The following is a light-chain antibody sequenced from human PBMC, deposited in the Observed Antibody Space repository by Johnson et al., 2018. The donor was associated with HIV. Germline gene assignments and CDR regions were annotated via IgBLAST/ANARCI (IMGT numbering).Light chain of an antibody. Sequence: QSVLTQPPSVSAAPGQKVTISCSGSSSNIGNNYVSWYQQLPGTAPKLLIYENNKRPSGIPDRFSGSKSDTSATLGITGLQTGDAADYFCGTWDNSLRAYVFATGTKVTVL. V-gene: IGLV1-51*02. CDR1: SSNIGNNY. CDR3: GTWDNSLRAYV. CDR2: ENN. J-gene: IGLJ1*01.